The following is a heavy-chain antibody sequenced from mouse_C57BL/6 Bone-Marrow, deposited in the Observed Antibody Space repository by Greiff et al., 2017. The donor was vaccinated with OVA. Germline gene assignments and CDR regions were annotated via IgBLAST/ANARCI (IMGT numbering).Heavy chain of an antibody. J-gene: IGHJ3*01. D-gene: IGHD2-2*01. CDR3: TTPLWLRRAWFAY. CDR2: IDPENGDT. V-gene: IGHV14-4*01. CDR1: GFNIKDDY. Sequence: DVKLVESGAELVRPGASVKLSCTASGFNIKDDYMHWVKQRPEQGLEWIGWIDPENGDTEYASKFQGKATITADTSSNTAYLQLSSLTSEDTAVDYCTTPLWLRRAWFAYWGQGTLVTVSA.